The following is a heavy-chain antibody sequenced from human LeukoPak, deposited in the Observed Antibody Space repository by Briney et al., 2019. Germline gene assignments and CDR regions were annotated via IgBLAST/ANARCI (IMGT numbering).Heavy chain of an antibody. CDR2: ISGGGDFA. Sequence: PGGSLRLSCAASGITFSNYGMGWVRQAAGKGLEWVSGISGGGDFAYYADSVRSRSTISRDNSKNTLSLQMNSLRVEDTAVYYCVKRAPPGSDSDYFDYWGQGALVAVSS. V-gene: IGHV3-23*01. CDR3: VKRAPPGSDSDYFDY. J-gene: IGHJ4*02. D-gene: IGHD2-21*02. CDR1: GITFSNYG.